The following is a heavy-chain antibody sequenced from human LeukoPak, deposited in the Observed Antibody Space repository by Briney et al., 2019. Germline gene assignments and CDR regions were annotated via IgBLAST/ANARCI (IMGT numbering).Heavy chain of an antibody. CDR1: GYSISSGSYD. V-gene: IGHV4-61*02. D-gene: IGHD3-10*01. CDR2: IYTSGST. J-gene: IGHJ4*02. Sequence: PSETLSLTCAVSGYSISSGSYDWRWIRQPAGKGVEWIERIYTSGSTNYNPSLNSRVTISVDTSKNQFSLKLSSVTAADTAVYYCARASWFGESTTDYWGQGTLVTVSS. CDR3: ARASWFGESTTDY.